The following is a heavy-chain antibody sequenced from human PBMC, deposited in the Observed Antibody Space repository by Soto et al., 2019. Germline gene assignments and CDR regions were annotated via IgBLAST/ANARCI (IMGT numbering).Heavy chain of an antibody. CDR1: GVPISSTNW. J-gene: IGHJ5*02. D-gene: IGHD2-8*01. V-gene: IGHV4-4*02. CDR3: ARCLHCSNGGRFDP. CDR2: MWPSGGT. Sequence: SETLSLTCAVSGVPISSTNWWTWVRQAPGKGLEWIGEMWPSGGTTYNPSLQNRVTISVDNSKNHLSLTLTSVTAADTAIYYCARCLHCSNGGRFDPWGQGALVTVSS.